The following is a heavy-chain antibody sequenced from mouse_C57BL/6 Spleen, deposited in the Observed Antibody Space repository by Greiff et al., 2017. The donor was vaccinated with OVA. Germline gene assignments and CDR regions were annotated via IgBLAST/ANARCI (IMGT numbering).Heavy chain of an antibody. CDR3: TRSTTVVALDY. J-gene: IGHJ2*01. CDR2: IDPETGGT. V-gene: IGHV1-15*01. CDR1: GYTFTDYE. Sequence: VKLQQSGAELVRPGASVTLSCKASGYTFTDYEMHWVKQTPVHGLEWIGAIDPETGGTAYNQKFKGKAILTADKSSSTAYMELRSLTSEDSAVDYCTRSTTVVALDYWGQGTTLTVSS. D-gene: IGHD1-1*01.